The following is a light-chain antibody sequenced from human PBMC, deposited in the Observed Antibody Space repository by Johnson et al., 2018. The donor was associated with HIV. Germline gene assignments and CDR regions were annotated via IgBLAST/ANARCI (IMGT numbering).Light chain of an antibody. J-gene: IGLJ1*01. Sequence: QPVLTQPPSVSAAPGQKVTISCSGSSSNIGNSYVSWYQQLPGTAPKLLMYDNNKRPSGIPDRFSGSKSGTSATLGITGLQTGDEADYYCGTWGGVFGTGTKVTVL. CDR2: DNN. CDR3: GTWGGV. V-gene: IGLV1-51*01. CDR1: SSNIGNSY.